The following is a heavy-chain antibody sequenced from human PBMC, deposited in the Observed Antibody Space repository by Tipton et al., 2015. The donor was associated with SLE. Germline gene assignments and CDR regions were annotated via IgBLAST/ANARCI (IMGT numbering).Heavy chain of an antibody. CDR3: ARERVRRGGGYPDYYYYMDV. J-gene: IGHJ6*03. CDR1: GGTFSSYA. Sequence: QSGPEVKKPGSSVKVSCKASGGTFSSYAISWVRQAPGQGLAWMGGIIPIFGTANYAPKFQGRVTITTDESTSTAYMELSSLRSEDTAVYYGARERVRRGGGYPDYYYYMDVWGKGTTVTVSS. D-gene: IGHD3-22*01. CDR2: IIPIFGTA. V-gene: IGHV1-69*05.